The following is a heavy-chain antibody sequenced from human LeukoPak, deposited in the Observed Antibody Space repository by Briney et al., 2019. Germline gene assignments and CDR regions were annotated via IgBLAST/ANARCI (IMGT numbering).Heavy chain of an antibody. CDR2: ISSSSSYI. CDR3: ARDNDGGNSGQFDY. V-gene: IGHV3-21*01. D-gene: IGHD4-23*01. CDR1: GFTYNSYA. J-gene: IGHJ4*02. Sequence: GGSLRLSCVASGFTYNSYAMNWVRQAPGKGLEWVSSISSSSSYIYYADSLKGRFTISRDNAKNSLYLQMNSLRAEDTAVYYCARDNDGGNSGQFDYWGQGTLATVSS.